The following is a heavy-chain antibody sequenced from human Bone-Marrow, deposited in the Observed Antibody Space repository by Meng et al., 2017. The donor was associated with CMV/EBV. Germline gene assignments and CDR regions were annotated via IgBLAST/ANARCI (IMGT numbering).Heavy chain of an antibody. CDR2: INPKSGNT. V-gene: IGHV1-8*03. D-gene: IGHD6-6*01. CDR1: GYNFFNYD. J-gene: IGHJ4*02. Sequence: ASVKVSCKASGYNFFNYDINWLRHTTGQGLEYMGWINPKSGNTDYARKFQGRITFTRNTSTNTAFMEVNSLRSEDTAVYYCARGNSLKYSSSPSVRYWGQGTLVTVSS. CDR3: ARGNSLKYSSSPSVRY.